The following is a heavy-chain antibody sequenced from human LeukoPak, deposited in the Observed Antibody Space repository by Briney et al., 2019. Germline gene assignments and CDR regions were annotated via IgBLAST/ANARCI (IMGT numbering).Heavy chain of an antibody. J-gene: IGHJ4*02. Sequence: GGSLRLSCAASGFTFSNAWMSWVRQAPGKGPEWVGRIKRKTDGGTTDYAAPVRGRFTISRDDSKNMLYLQMNSLKTEDTALYYCATGGGTYDYWGQGTLVTVSS. V-gene: IGHV3-15*01. D-gene: IGHD3-16*01. CDR2: IKRKTDGGTT. CDR1: GFTFSNAW. CDR3: ATGGGTYDY.